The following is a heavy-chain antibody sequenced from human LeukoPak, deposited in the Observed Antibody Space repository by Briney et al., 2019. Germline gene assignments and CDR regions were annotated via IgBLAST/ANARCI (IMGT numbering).Heavy chain of an antibody. J-gene: IGHJ4*02. CDR2: ISSSSSYI. V-gene: IGHV3-21*01. Sequence: GGSLRLSCAASGFTFSSYSMNWVRQAPGKGLEWVSSISSSSSYIYYADSVKGRFTISRDNAKNSLYLQMNSLRAEDTAVYYCARGQDTQWLVRYFDYWGQGTLVTVSS. CDR3: ARGQDTQWLVRYFDY. D-gene: IGHD6-19*01. CDR1: GFTFSSYS.